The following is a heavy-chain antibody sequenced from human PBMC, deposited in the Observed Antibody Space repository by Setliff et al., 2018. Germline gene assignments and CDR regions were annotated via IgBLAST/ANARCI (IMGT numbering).Heavy chain of an antibody. CDR1: GYTLSKYY. V-gene: IGHV1-46*03. CDR3: ARDRFYNSWSGTSITAPHDAFDI. CDR2: INPSGGLT. Sequence: ASVKVSCKASGYTLSKYYMHWVRQAPGQGLEWMGIINPSGGLTRYAQKFQGRVTMTSDTSTNTVYLEVSSPRSEDTAVYFCARDRFYNSWSGTSITAPHDAFDIWGQGTMVPSPQ. D-gene: IGHD3-3*01. J-gene: IGHJ3*02.